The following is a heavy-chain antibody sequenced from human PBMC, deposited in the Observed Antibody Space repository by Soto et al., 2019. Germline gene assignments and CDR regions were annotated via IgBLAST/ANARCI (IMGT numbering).Heavy chain of an antibody. V-gene: IGHV3-23*01. CDR1: GFTFSSFA. J-gene: IGHJ4*02. CDR2: ISDNDRST. Sequence: GGSLRLSCAASGFTFSSFAVSWVRQAPGMGLEWVSTISDNDRSTYYADSVKGRFIISRDKSKNTLYLYMSSLRAEDTAVYYCAKDLGSAVAGIPSPTDYWGQGTLVTVSS. CDR3: AKDLGSAVAGIPSPTDY. D-gene: IGHD6-19*01.